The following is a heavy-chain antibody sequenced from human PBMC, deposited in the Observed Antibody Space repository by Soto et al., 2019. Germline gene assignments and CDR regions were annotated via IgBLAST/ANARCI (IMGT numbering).Heavy chain of an antibody. CDR3: ARHATYYDILSGYYFDY. V-gene: IGHV5-51*01. CDR1: GYSFTSYK. CDR2: IYPDDSDT. Sequence: GASLKISCKGSGYSFTSYKIDWVRQMPGKGLEWMVIIYPDDSDTRYSPSFQGQVTISADKSTSTAYLQWSSLKASDTAMYYCARHATYYDILSGYYFDYWGQGTQVTVS. D-gene: IGHD3-9*01. J-gene: IGHJ4*02.